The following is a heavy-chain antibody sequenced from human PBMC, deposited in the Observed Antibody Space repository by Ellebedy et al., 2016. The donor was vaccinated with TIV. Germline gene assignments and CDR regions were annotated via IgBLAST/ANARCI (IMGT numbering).Heavy chain of an antibody. CDR2: ISSSSYI. V-gene: IGHV3-11*06. J-gene: IGHJ4*02. Sequence: GESLKISCAASGFTFSDSYMSWIRQAPGKGLEWVAYISSSSYINYADSVRGRFTISRDNAKKSLYLQMNSLRAEYTAVYYCANLVGDTKDYWGQGTLVTVSS. CDR3: ANLVGDTKDY. D-gene: IGHD1-26*01. CDR1: GFTFSDSY.